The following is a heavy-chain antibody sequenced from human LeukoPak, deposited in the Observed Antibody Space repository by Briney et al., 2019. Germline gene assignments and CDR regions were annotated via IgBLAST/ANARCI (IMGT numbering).Heavy chain of an antibody. CDR2: IYYSGST. V-gene: IGHV4-59*11. CDR1: GGSISSHY. J-gene: IGHJ4*02. CDR3: ASDSYGFI. D-gene: IGHD5-18*01. Sequence: PSETLSLTCTVSGGSISSHYWSWIRQPPGTGLEWIGYIYYSGSTNYNPSLKSRVTISVDTSKNQFSLKLSSVTAADTAVYYCASDSYGFIWGQGTLVTVSS.